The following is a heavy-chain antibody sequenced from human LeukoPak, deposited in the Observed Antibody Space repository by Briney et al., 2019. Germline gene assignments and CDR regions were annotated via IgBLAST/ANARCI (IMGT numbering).Heavy chain of an antibody. J-gene: IGHJ5*02. CDR1: GGSFSGYY. D-gene: IGHD2-15*01. CDR2: LNHSGDT. V-gene: IGHV4-34*01. Sequence: SETLSLTCAVYGGSFSGYYWSWIRQPPGKGLEWIGELNHSGDTNYNPSLKSRVTMSLDTSKNQFSLKLTSVTAADTAAYYCARLLGNCFDPWGQGTLVTVSS. CDR3: ARLLGNCFDP.